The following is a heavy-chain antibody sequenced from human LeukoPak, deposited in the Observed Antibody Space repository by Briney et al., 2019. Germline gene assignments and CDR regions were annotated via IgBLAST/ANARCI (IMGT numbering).Heavy chain of an antibody. J-gene: IGHJ6*02. V-gene: IGHV4-59*01. D-gene: IGHD2-15*01. CDR2: ISDIGSI. Sequence: NASETLSLTCTVSGGSISSYYWSWIRQPPGKGLEWIAYISDIGSINYNPSLKSRVTISVDTSKNQFSLKLSSVTAADTAVYYCARVLSPRIWDAMDVWGQGTTVTVSS. CDR1: GGSISSYY. CDR3: ARVLSPRIWDAMDV.